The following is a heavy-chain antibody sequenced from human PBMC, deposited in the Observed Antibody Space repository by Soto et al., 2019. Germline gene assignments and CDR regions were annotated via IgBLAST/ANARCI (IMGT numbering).Heavy chain of an antibody. CDR1: GYTFTSYG. CDR2: ISAYNGNT. D-gene: IGHD3-22*01. V-gene: IGHV1-18*01. J-gene: IGHJ3*02. CDR3: ARVGSVVVANHDASDI. Sequence: ASVKVSCKASGYTFTSYGISWVRQAPGQGLEWMGWISAYNGNTNYAQKLQGRVTMTTDTSTSTAYMELRSLRSDDTAMYYSARVGSVVVANHDASDIWGQGTMVNVS.